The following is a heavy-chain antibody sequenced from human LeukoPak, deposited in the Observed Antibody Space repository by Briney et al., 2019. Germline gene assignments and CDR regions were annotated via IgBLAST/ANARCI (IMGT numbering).Heavy chain of an antibody. CDR1: GATFSSYA. Sequence: SVKVSCKASGATFSSYAITWVRQAPGQGLEWMGGIIPIFGTANYAQKFQGRVAITTDESTSTAYMELSSLRSEDTAVYYCARVVPRYYYYMDVWGKGTTVTVSS. D-gene: IGHD3-10*02. V-gene: IGHV1-69*05. CDR3: ARVVPRYYYYMDV. J-gene: IGHJ6*03. CDR2: IIPIFGTA.